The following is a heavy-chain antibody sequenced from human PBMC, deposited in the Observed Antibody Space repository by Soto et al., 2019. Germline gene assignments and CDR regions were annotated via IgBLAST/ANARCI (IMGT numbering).Heavy chain of an antibody. CDR3: ARSEIQGPIDY. Sequence: QVQLQESGPGLVKPSDTLSLTCAVSGYSISGSNWWGWIRQPPGKGLEWIGYIYYSGTTYYNPSLKSRVTMSVDTSKNQCSRKLTSVTAVDTAVYYCARSEIQGPIDYWGQGTLATVSS. CDR2: IYYSGTT. CDR1: GYSISGSNW. V-gene: IGHV4-28*01. J-gene: IGHJ4*02.